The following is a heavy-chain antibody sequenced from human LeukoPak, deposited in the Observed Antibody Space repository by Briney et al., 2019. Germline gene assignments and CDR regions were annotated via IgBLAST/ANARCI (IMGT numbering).Heavy chain of an antibody. Sequence: GGSLRLSCAASGFTFSSYWMHWVRQAPGKGLVWVSRTNCDGSSTDYADSVKGRFTISRDNAKNTLYLQMHSLRAEDTAMYYCASPRYCTSSSCYFAYWGQGTLVTVSS. CDR3: ASPRYCTSSSCYFAY. D-gene: IGHD2-2*01. V-gene: IGHV3-74*01. CDR1: GFTFSSYW. J-gene: IGHJ4*02. CDR2: TNCDGSST.